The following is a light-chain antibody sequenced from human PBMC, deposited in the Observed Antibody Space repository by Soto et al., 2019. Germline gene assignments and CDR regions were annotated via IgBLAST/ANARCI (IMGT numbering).Light chain of an antibody. V-gene: IGKV3-15*01. CDR2: GAS. CDR1: QTISND. Sequence: EVVMTQSPATVSVSPGEGVTLSCRASQTISNDLAWYQQKPGQAPRLLIYGASTRATGVPARFSGGGSGTEFTLTISSLQSEDFAFYYCPQMNKWPPVTFGGGTKVDIK. CDR3: PQMNKWPPVT. J-gene: IGKJ4*01.